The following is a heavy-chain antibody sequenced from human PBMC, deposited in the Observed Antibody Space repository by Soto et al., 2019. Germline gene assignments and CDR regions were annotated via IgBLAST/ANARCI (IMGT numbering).Heavy chain of an antibody. D-gene: IGHD3-22*01. CDR1: GGTFSSYA. J-gene: IGHJ6*02. V-gene: IGHV1-69*06. Sequence: GASVKVSCKASGGTFSSYAISWVRQAPGQGLEWMGGIIPIFGTANYAQKFQGRVTITADKSTSTAYMELSSLRSEDTAVYYCARKGSAIYYDSSGYHTYYYYGMGVWGQGTTVTVSS. CDR3: ARKGSAIYYDSSGYHTYYYYGMGV. CDR2: IIPIFGTA.